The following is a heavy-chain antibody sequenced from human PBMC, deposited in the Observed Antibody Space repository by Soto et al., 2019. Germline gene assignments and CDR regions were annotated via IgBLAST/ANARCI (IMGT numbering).Heavy chain of an antibody. V-gene: IGHV3-23*01. Sequence: EVQLLESRGGLGQPGGSLILSCAASGFTFSSYAMTWVRQAPGRGLEWVSAISGSGSPTYYADSVKGRFTISRDNSKNTLYLQMNSLRADDTAVYYCARDMSGGTYNYYYGMDVWGQGTTVTVSS. CDR3: ARDMSGGTYNYYYGMDV. D-gene: IGHD1-26*01. CDR2: ISGSGSPT. J-gene: IGHJ6*02. CDR1: GFTFSSYA.